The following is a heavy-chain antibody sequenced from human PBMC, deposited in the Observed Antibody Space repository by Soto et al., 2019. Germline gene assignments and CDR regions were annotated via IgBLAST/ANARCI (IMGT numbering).Heavy chain of an antibody. D-gene: IGHD2-15*01. CDR1: GGTFSSYA. V-gene: IGHV1-69*13. CDR3: AQSLGYCSGGSCQNLAAFDI. J-gene: IGHJ3*02. CDR2: FIPIFGTA. Sequence: SVKVSCKASGGTFSSYAISWVRQAPGQGLEWFGGFIPIFGTANYAQKFQGRVTITADESTSTAYMELSSLRSEDTAVYYCAQSLGYCSGGSCQNLAAFDIWGQGTMVTVSS.